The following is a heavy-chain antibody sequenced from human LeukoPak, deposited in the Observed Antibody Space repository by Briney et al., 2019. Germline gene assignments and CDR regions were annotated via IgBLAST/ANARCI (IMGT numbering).Heavy chain of an antibody. CDR2: ISSSSSYI. CDR1: GFTFSSYS. CDR3: ARETYSSSWYLDY. D-gene: IGHD6-6*01. J-gene: IGHJ4*02. V-gene: IGHV3-21*01. Sequence: GGSLRLSCAASGFTFSSYSMNWVRQAPGKGLEWVSSISSSSSYIYYADSVKGRFTISRGNAKNSLYLQMNSLRAEDTAVYYCARETYSSSWYLDYWGQGTLVTVSS.